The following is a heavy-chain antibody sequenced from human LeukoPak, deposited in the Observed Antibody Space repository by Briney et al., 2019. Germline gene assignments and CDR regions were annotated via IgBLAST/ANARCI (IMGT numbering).Heavy chain of an antibody. Sequence: ASVKVSCEASGYTFTSYAMHWVRQAPGQRLEWMGIINPSGGSTSYAQKFQGRVTMTRDTSTSTVYMELSSLRSEDTAVYYCARGIAVADDAFDIWGQGTMVTVSS. V-gene: IGHV1-46*01. CDR3: ARGIAVADDAFDI. J-gene: IGHJ3*02. CDR2: INPSGGST. CDR1: GYTFTSYA. D-gene: IGHD6-19*01.